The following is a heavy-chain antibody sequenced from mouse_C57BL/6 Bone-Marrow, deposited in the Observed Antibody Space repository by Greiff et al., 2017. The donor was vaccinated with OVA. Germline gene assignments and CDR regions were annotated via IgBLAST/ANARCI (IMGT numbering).Heavy chain of an antibody. J-gene: IGHJ2*01. Sequence: VQLVESGAELVRPGASVKLSCKASGYTFTDYYINWVKQRPGQGLEWIARIYPGSGNTYYNEKFKGKATLTAEKSSSTAYMQLSSLTSEDSAVYFCARSRGWGLLPFDYWGQGTTLTVSS. CDR1: GYTFTDYY. CDR2: IYPGSGNT. CDR3: ARSRGWGLLPFDY. D-gene: IGHD2-3*01. V-gene: IGHV1-76*01.